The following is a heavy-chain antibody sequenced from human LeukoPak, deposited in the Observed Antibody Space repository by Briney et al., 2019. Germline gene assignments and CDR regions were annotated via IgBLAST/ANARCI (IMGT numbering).Heavy chain of an antibody. J-gene: IGHJ4*02. Sequence: SETLSLTCTVSGGSFSGDYWQWIRQPPGKGLEWIGYIYNSGSNNYNPSLKSRVAISIDTSKNQFSLKLSSVTAADTAVYYCARGRSGSKLADRYCSSTSCSMYYFDYWGQGTLVTVSS. D-gene: IGHD2-2*01. V-gene: IGHV4-59*12. CDR1: GGSFSGDY. CDR2: IYNSGSN. CDR3: ARGRSGSKLADRYCSSTSCSMYYFDY.